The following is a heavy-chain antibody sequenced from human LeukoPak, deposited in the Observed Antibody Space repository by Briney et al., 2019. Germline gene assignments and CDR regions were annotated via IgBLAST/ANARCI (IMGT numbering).Heavy chain of an antibody. V-gene: IGHV3-23*01. CDR1: GFTFSSYA. CDR3: AKFGAAAGHDLDY. J-gene: IGHJ4*02. CDR2: ISGSGGST. Sequence: GGPLRLSCAASGFTFSSYAMSWVRQAPGKGLEWVSAISGSGGSTYYADSVKGRFTISRDNSKKTLYLQMNSLRAEDTAAYYCAKFGAAAGHDLDYWGQGTLVTVSS. D-gene: IGHD6-13*01.